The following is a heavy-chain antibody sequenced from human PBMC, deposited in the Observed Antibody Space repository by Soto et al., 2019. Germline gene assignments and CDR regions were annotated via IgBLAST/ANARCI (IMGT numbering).Heavy chain of an antibody. CDR3: ARDRRGSGSYYQYNWFDP. CDR1: GGSISSGGYY. Sequence: QVQLQESGPGLVKPSQTLSLTCTVSGGSISSGGYYWSWIRQHPGKGLEWIGYIYYSGSTYYNPSLKSRVTISVDTSKNQFSLKLSSVTAADTAVYYCARDRRGSGSYYQYNWFDPWGQGTLVTVSS. CDR2: IYYSGST. V-gene: IGHV4-31*03. J-gene: IGHJ5*02. D-gene: IGHD3-10*01.